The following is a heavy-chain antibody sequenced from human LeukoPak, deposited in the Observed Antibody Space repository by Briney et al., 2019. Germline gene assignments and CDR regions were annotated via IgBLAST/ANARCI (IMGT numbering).Heavy chain of an antibody. D-gene: IGHD1-1*01. CDR1: GGSISSSNW. CDR2: IYHSGST. J-gene: IGHJ4*02. CDR3: ARGGINWNLDY. V-gene: IGHV4-4*02. Sequence: SETLSLTCAVSGGSISSSNWWSWVRQPPGKGLEWIGEIYHSGSTNYNPSLKSRVTISVDTSKNQFSLKLSSVTAADTAVYYCARGGINWNLDYWGQGTLVTVSS.